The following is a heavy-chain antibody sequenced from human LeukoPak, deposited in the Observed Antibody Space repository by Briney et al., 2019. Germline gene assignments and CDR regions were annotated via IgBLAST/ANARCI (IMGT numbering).Heavy chain of an antibody. D-gene: IGHD2-21*02. CDR2: INDGGGRT. CDR3: AKGSSVVVVTATNA. J-gene: IGHJ5*02. V-gene: IGHV3-23*01. CDR1: GFIFSSYA. Sequence: GGSLRLSCAASGFIFSSYAMNWVRQAPGKGLEWVSAINDGGGRTYYADSVKGRFTISRDNSKNTLYLQMNSLRAEDTAIYYCAKGSSVVVVTATNAWGQGILVTVSS.